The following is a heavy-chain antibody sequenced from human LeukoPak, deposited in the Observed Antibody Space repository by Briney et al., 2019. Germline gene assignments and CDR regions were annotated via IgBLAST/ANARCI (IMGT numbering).Heavy chain of an antibody. CDR3: ARHEYSSGWYTFDY. Sequence: SSETLSLTCTVSGGSISSSSYYWGWIRQPPGRGLEWIGSIYYSGSTYYNPSLKSRVTISVDTSKSQFSLKLSSVTAADTAVYYCARHEYSSGWYTFDYWGQGTLVTVAS. J-gene: IGHJ4*02. V-gene: IGHV4-39*01. CDR2: IYYSGST. D-gene: IGHD6-19*01. CDR1: GGSISSSSYY.